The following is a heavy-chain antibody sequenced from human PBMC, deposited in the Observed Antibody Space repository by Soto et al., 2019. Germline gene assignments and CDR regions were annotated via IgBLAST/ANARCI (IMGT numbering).Heavy chain of an antibody. D-gene: IGHD3-10*01. Sequence: PSETLSLTCTVSGGSLRNTGYYWGWIRQSPGKGLEWIGYIHYSGNTNYNPSLKSRVTMSVDTSKNQLSLKLTSVSAADAAVYFCARAASGSYYLGYFDNWGQGALVTVSS. CDR1: GGSLRNTGYY. V-gene: IGHV4-61*08. CDR2: IHYSGNT. CDR3: ARAASGSYYLGYFDN. J-gene: IGHJ4*02.